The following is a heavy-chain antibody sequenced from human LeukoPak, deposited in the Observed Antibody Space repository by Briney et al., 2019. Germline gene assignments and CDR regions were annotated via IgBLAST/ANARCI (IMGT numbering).Heavy chain of an antibody. D-gene: IGHD6-13*01. J-gene: IGHJ4*02. CDR2: IYTSGST. CDR1: GGSISSYY. Sequence: PSETLSLTCTVSGGSISSYYWSWIRQPAGKGLEWIGRIYTSGSTNYNPSLKSRVTMSVDTSKNQFSLKLSSVTAADTAVYYCARGSPIAAAGDPFDYWGQGTLVTVSS. V-gene: IGHV4-4*07. CDR3: ARGSPIAAAGDPFDY.